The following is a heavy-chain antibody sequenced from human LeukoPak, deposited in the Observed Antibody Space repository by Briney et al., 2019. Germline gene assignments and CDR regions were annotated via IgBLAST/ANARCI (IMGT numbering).Heavy chain of an antibody. J-gene: IGHJ4*02. CDR2: IYTTGTT. Sequence: PSETLSLTCPVSNASVNSYFWGWVRQPAGKGLEWLGRIYTTGTTYYNPSLKSRLTLSIETSKSQFSLTLRSAAAADTAVYFCGRQGYTAAYHFFTYCSLGTLVTVSS. D-gene: IGHD6-25*01. CDR1: NASVNSYF. CDR3: GRQGYTAAYHFFTY. V-gene: IGHV4-4*07.